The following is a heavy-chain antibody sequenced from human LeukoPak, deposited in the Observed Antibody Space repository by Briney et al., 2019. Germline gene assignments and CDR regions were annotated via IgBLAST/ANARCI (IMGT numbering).Heavy chain of an antibody. D-gene: IGHD3-22*01. CDR3: ARWYYYDSSGSAAAFDI. CDR1: GYTFTSYD. Sequence: ASVKVSCRASGYTFTSYDIKWVRQATGQGLEWMGWMNPNSGNTGYAQKFQGRVTMTRNTSISTAYMELSSLRSEDTAVYYCARWYYYDSSGSAAAFDIWGQGTMVTVSS. J-gene: IGHJ3*02. V-gene: IGHV1-8*01. CDR2: MNPNSGNT.